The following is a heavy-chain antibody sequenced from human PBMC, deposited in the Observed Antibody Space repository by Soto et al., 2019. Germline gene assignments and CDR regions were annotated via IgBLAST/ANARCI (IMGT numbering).Heavy chain of an antibody. CDR3: ARAVDGYNFPLDY. CDR2: ISSSPTYI. Sequence: EVQLVESGGGLVKPRGSLRLSCSASGFTFTNYIINWIRQAPGKGLEWVSSISSSPTYIYYADSVKGRFTISRDDAKSSVYLQMDNMRVEDTAVYYCARAVDGYNFPLDYWGQETLVTVSS. CDR1: GFTFTNYI. D-gene: IGHD5-12*01. J-gene: IGHJ4*02. V-gene: IGHV3-21*01.